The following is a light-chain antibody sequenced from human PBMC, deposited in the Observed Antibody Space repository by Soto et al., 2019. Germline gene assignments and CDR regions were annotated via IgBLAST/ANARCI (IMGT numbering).Light chain of an antibody. CDR2: KAS. CDR1: QSIAWW. J-gene: IGKJ1*01. V-gene: IGKV1-5*03. Sequence: DIQMTQSPSTLSASVGDRVTITCRASQSIAWWLAWYQQKPGKAPKLLIYKASILESGVPSRFSGSGSGTEFTLTISSLQPDDIATYYCQRYSSPWTFGQGTKVEIK. CDR3: QRYSSPWT.